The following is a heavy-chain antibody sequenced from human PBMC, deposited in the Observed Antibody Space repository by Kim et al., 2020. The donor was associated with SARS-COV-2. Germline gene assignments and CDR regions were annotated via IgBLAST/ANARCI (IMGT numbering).Heavy chain of an antibody. CDR2: ISGSGGST. CDR3: AKVEIVGDQTACFNY. CDR1: GFTSISYA. Sequence: GGSLRLSCAASGFTSISYAISWVRQAPGKGLEWVSAISGSGGSTYYANFVRCRFTIPTHNTNHTLYLQMNSLRAEETAVYYFAKVEIVGDQTACFNYW. D-gene: IGHD1-26*01. J-gene: IGHJ4*01. V-gene: IGHV3-23*01.